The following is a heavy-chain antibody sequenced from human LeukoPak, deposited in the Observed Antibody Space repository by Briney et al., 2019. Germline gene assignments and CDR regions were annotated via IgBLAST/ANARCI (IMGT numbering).Heavy chain of an antibody. CDR1: GYTFTGYY. V-gene: IGHV1-2*02. D-gene: IGHD2-15*01. CDR3: ARHGRNYYYYYMDV. Sequence: ASVKVSCKASGYTFTGYYMHWVRQAPGQGLEWMGWINPNSGGTSYAQKFQGGVTMTRDTSISTAYMELSRLRSDDTAVYYCARHGRNYYYYYMDVWGKGTTVTVSS. J-gene: IGHJ6*03. CDR2: INPNSGGT.